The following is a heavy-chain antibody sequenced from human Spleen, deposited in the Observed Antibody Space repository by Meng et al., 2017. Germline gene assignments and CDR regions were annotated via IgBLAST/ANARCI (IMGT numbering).Heavy chain of an antibody. CDR1: GFIFSNYW. CDR2: INQDGSVK. Sequence: GESLKISCAASGFIFSNYWMSWVRQAPGKGLEWVANINQDGSVKSYVGSVRGRFTISRDKSKNTVYLQMNSLRAEDTAVYSCASGGHDSSPYFDYWGQGSLVTVSS. CDR3: ASGGHDSSPYFDY. V-gene: IGHV3-7*03. D-gene: IGHD2-21*02. J-gene: IGHJ4*02.